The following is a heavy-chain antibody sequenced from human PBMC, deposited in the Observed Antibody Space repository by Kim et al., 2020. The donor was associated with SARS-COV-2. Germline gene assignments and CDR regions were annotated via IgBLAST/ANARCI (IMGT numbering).Heavy chain of an antibody. Sequence: SETLSLTCTVSGGSISSYYWSWIRQPPGKGLEWIGYIYYSGSTNYNPSLKSRVTISVDTSKNQFSLKLSSVTAADTAVYYCARDQSYFDWAFDIWGQGT. CDR2: IYYSGST. J-gene: IGHJ3*02. D-gene: IGHD3-9*01. CDR1: GGSISSYY. CDR3: ARDQSYFDWAFDI. V-gene: IGHV4-59*01.